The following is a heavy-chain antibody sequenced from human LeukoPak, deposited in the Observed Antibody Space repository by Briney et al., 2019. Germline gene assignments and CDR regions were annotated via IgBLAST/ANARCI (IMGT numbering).Heavy chain of an antibody. D-gene: IGHD6-19*01. Sequence: SQTLSLTCDIFGDIVSTKSSAWSWIRQSPSRGLGWLGRTYYRSKWGSDYAASVKSRISVNADTANNQLSLQLNSVTPEDTAVYYCVRYSGWYNFAYWGQGLLVTVSS. CDR1: GDIVSTKSSA. CDR2: TYYRSKWGS. CDR3: VRYSGWYNFAY. V-gene: IGHV6-1*01. J-gene: IGHJ4*02.